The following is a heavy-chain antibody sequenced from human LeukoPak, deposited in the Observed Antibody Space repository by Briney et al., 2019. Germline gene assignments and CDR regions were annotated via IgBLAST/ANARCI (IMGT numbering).Heavy chain of an antibody. Sequence: GGSLRLSCAASGFIFSNYAMTWVRQAPGKGLEWVSSSGSTTDYSDSVKGRFTISRDNSKNTLYLQMNSLRADDTAVYYRTRDSSYGDYSTAFDYWGQGALVTVSS. CDR1: GFIFSNYA. CDR2: SGSTT. D-gene: IGHD4-17*01. V-gene: IGHV3-23*01. CDR3: TRDSSYGDYSTAFDY. J-gene: IGHJ4*02.